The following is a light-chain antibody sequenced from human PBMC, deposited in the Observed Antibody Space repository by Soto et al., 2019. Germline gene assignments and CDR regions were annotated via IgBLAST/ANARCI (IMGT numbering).Light chain of an antibody. J-gene: IGLJ2*01. Sequence: QSVLTQPPSVSGAPGQRVTISCTGSSSNIGAGYDVHWYQQLPGTAPKLLIYGNSNRPSGVPDRFSGSKSGTSASLAIAGLQAEDEADYYCQSYGGGLSVVFGGGTKLPLL. CDR2: GNS. CDR1: SSNIGAGYD. CDR3: QSYGGGLSVV. V-gene: IGLV1-40*01.